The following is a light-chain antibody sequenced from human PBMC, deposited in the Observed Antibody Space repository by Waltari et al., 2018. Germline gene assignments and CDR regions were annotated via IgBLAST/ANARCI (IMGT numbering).Light chain of an antibody. V-gene: IGKV1-33*01. J-gene: IGKJ5*01. CDR1: QGINNF. CDR2: DAS. CDR3: QQHYSLPIT. Sequence: DIQMTQSHSSLSASVGDRVTITCQASQGINNFLNWYQQRPGKAPDLLIYDASNLETGVPSRFSGSGSGTDFTFTISSVQPEDIATYYGQQHYSLPITFGQGTRLEIK.